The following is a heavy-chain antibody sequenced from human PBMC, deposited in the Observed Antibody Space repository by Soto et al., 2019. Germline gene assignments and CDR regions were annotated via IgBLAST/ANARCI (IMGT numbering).Heavy chain of an antibody. Sequence: QVQLQESGPRLVTPSETLSLTCTVSGGSLTGYYWIWIRQPPGKGLEWIGLIHYTGNTNYNPSLKSRVTISIDTSKNQFSLRLRSATAADTAVYYCARETGASGLPFDFWGQGALVTVSS. CDR2: IHYTGNT. D-gene: IGHD5-12*01. CDR3: ARETGASGLPFDF. J-gene: IGHJ4*02. CDR1: GGSLTGYY. V-gene: IGHV4-59*01.